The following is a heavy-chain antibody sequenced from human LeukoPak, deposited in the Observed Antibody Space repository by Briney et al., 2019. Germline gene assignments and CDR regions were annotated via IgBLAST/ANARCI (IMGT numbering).Heavy chain of an antibody. D-gene: IGHD2-15*01. Sequence: GESLKISCKGSGYSFTSYWIGWVRQMPGKGLEWMGIIYPGDSDTRYSPSFQGQVTISADKSISTAYLQWSSLKASDTAMYYCARLAYCSGGSCYGGFDPWGQGTLVTVSS. CDR3: ARLAYCSGGSCYGGFDP. V-gene: IGHV5-51*01. CDR1: GYSFTSYW. CDR2: IYPGDSDT. J-gene: IGHJ5*02.